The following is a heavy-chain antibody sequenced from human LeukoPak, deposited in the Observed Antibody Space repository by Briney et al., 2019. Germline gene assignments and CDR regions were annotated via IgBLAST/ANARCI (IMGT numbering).Heavy chain of an antibody. V-gene: IGHV5-51*01. CDR3: ARLARTVTTIGNYFDY. Sequence: GESLKISCKGSGYSFTSYWIGWVRQMPGKGLEWVGIIYPGDSDTRYSPSFQGQVTISADKSISTAYLQWSSLKASDTAMYYCARLARTVTTIGNYFDYWGQGTLVTVSS. J-gene: IGHJ4*02. CDR2: IYPGDSDT. CDR1: GYSFTSYW. D-gene: IGHD4-17*01.